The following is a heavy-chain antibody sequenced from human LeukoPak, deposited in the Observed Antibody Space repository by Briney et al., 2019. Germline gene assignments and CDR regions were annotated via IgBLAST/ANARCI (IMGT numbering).Heavy chain of an antibody. V-gene: IGHV3-33*01. CDR3: TRRGDGYVAFDI. D-gene: IGHD5-24*01. CDR1: GFIFSSHG. Sequence: PGGSLRLSCVSSGFIFSSHGMQWVRQAPGKGLEWVAVIGHDGSSQNYADSVKGRFTVSRDNSKNTVYLHMNSLKTEDTAVYYCTRRGDGYVAFDIWGQGTMVTVSS. J-gene: IGHJ3*02. CDR2: IGHDGSSQ.